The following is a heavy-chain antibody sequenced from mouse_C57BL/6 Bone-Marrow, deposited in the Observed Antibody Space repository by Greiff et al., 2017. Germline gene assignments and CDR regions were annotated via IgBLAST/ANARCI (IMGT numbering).Heavy chain of an antibody. D-gene: IGHD2-3*01. CDR1: GFNIKDDY. Sequence: EVMLVESGAELVRPGASVKLSCTASGFNIKDDYMHWVKQRPEQGLEWIGWIDPENGDTEYASKFQGKATITADTSSNTAYLQLSSLTSEDTAVYYCTRLSIAMDYWGQGTSVTVSS. CDR2: IDPENGDT. CDR3: TRLSIAMDY. J-gene: IGHJ4*01. V-gene: IGHV14-4*01.